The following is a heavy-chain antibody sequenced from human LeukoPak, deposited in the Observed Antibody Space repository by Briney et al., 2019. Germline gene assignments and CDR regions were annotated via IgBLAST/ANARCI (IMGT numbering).Heavy chain of an antibody. J-gene: IGHJ4*02. CDR3: ARAGSYKDFYYFDY. V-gene: IGHV1-2*02. D-gene: IGHD1-26*01. Sequence: ASVKVSCKASRYTFIGYYMLWVRQAPGQGLDWMGWINPNSGGTNYAQKFQGRVTMTGDTSVSTAYMELSRLRSDDTAVYYCARAGSYKDFYYFDYWGQGTLVTVSS. CDR2: INPNSGGT. CDR1: RYTFIGYY.